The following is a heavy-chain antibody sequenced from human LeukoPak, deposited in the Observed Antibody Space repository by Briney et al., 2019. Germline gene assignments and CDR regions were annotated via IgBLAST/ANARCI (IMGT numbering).Heavy chain of an antibody. D-gene: IGHD3-3*01. CDR1: GDYITTTNYY. CDR2: IYYSGST. J-gene: IGHJ5*02. Sequence: SETLSLTCNVSGDYITTTNYYWAWIRQPPGKGLEWIGSIYYSGSTYYNPSLKSRVTISVDTSKNQFSLKLSSVTAADTAVYYCARQAVDDFWSGYYWRINWFDPWGQGTLVTVSS. CDR3: ARQAVDDFWSGYYWRINWFDP. V-gene: IGHV4-39*01.